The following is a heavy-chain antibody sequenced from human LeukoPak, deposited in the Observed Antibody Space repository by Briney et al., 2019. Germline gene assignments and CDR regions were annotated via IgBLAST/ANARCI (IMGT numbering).Heavy chain of an antibody. CDR1: GGSISSSSYY. CDR2: IYTSGST. V-gene: IGHV4-61*02. D-gene: IGHD3-22*01. CDR3: ANSRYYDGDAFDI. J-gene: IGHJ3*02. Sequence: SETLSLTRTVSGGSISSSSYYWSWIRQPAGKGLEWIGRIYTSGSTNYNPSLKSRVTMSVDTSKNQFSLKLSSVTAADTAVYCCANSRYYDGDAFDIWGQGTMVTVSS.